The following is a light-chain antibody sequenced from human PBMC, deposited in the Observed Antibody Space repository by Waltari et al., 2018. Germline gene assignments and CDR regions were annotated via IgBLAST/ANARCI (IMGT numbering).Light chain of an antibody. CDR2: GVS. J-gene: IGLJ1*01. CDR1: NSDGGGYNY. CDR3: SSYTSSSTLV. Sequence: QSALTQPASVSGSHGHSITIPCTGTNSDGGGYNYVPWYQQHPGKAPKFMIYGVSNRPSGVSNRFSGSKSGNTAYLTISGLQAEDEADYYCSSYTSSSTLVFGTGTKVTVL. V-gene: IGLV2-14*01.